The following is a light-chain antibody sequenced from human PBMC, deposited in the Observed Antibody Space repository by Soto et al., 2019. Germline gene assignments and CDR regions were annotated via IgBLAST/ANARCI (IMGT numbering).Light chain of an antibody. CDR3: QQYNGWPIT. CDR2: GAS. Sequence: EVVMTQYPATLSVSPGERVTLSCRASQSVRSNLAWYQQKPGQSPRLLIYGASTRATGIPARFSGSGSGTEFTLTISSLQSEDFAVYYCQQYNGWPITFGQGTRLEIK. V-gene: IGKV3-15*01. CDR1: QSVRSN. J-gene: IGKJ5*01.